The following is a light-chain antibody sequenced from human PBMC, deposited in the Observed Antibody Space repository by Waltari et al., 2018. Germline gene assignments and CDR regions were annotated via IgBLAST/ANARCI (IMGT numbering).Light chain of an antibody. J-gene: IGLJ1*01. CDR2: KAT. Sequence: SFDLTQPPSVSVSPGQTARITCSGDNLGDQSACWYHQKPDQSPVLVIYKATKRPSAIPERFSGSKSGNTATLTISGTQAVDEADYYCQAWDSSTYVFGTGTKVTVL. CDR3: QAWDSSTYV. V-gene: IGLV3-1*01. CDR1: NLGDQS.